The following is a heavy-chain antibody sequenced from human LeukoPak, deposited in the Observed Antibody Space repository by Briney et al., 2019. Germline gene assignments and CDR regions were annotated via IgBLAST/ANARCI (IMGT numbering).Heavy chain of an antibody. CDR1: GYTFTSYD. CDR2: MNPNSGNT. D-gene: IGHD6-19*01. Sequence: ASVTVSCKASGYTFTSYDINWVRQAPGQGLEWTGWMNPNSGNTGYAQKFQGRVTMTRNTSISTAYMELSSLRSEDTAVYYCARGLYSSGWYSWFDPWGQGTLVTVSS. J-gene: IGHJ5*02. CDR3: ARGLYSSGWYSWFDP. V-gene: IGHV1-8*01.